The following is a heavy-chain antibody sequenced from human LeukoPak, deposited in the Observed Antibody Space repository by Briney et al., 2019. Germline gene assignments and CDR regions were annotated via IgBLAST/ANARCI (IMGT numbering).Heavy chain of an antibody. D-gene: IGHD3-22*01. CDR3: AKGRLAYYYDSSGYYLSDAFDI. CDR1: GFTFDDYA. J-gene: IGHJ3*02. Sequence: GGSLRLSCAASGFTFDDYAMHWVRQAPGKGLEWVSGISWNSGSIGYADSVKGRFTISRDNAKNSLYLQMNSLRAEDMALYYCAKGRLAYYYDSSGYYLSDAFDIWGQGTMVTVSS. V-gene: IGHV3-9*03. CDR2: ISWNSGSI.